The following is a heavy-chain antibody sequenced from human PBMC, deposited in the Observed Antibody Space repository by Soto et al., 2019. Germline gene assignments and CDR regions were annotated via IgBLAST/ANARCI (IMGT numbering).Heavy chain of an antibody. CDR2: ISAYNGNT. CDR1: GYTFTSYG. J-gene: IGHJ3*02. Sequence: GASVKVSCKASGYTFTSYGISWVRQAPGQGLEWMGWISAYNGNTNYAQKLQGRVTMTTDTSTSTAYMELSSLRSEDTAVYYCARGGEGGDYIPFQDDAFDIWGQGTMVTGSS. D-gene: IGHD2-21*01. V-gene: IGHV1-18*01. CDR3: ARGGEGGDYIPFQDDAFDI.